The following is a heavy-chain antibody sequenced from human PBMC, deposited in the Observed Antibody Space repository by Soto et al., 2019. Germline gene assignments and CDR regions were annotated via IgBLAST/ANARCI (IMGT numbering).Heavy chain of an antibody. CDR1: GFRFDDFA. D-gene: IGHD4-17*01. V-gene: IGHV3-9*01. Sequence: EVKLVESGGGLVQPGRSLRLSCAASGFRFDDFAMHWVRQAPGKGLEWVSGISWNSDSKGYADSVEGRFTISRDNAKNTLYLQMDSLRAEDAALYYCAKDITAMVTSNGGYFDYWGQGALITVSS. CDR3: AKDITAMVTSNGGYFDY. J-gene: IGHJ4*02. CDR2: ISWNSDSK.